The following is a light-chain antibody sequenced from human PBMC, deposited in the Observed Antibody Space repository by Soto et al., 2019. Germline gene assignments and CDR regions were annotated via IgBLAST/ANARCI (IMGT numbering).Light chain of an antibody. Sequence: EIVLTQCPGTPSLSPGERSTLSCMASQSVSSSYLAWYQQKPGQAPSLLIYGAYRRATGITDRFSGSGSGTDFTLTISRLEPEDFAVYYCQQYDSSPITVGQGTRLEIK. J-gene: IGKJ5*01. V-gene: IGKV3-20*01. CDR2: GAY. CDR3: QQYDSSPIT. CDR1: QSVSSSY.